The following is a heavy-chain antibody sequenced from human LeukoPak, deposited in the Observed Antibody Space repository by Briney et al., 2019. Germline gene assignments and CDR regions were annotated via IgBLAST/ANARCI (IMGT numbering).Heavy chain of an antibody. Sequence: SGPTLVNPTQTLTLTCTFSGFSLTTSGMRVTWIRQPPGKALEWLARIDWSDDKFYSTSLKTRLTISKDTSKSQVVLTMTNVDPVDTGTYYCARMGGNYQFDSWGQGTLVTVSS. D-gene: IGHD1-26*01. CDR2: IDWSDDK. J-gene: IGHJ4*02. V-gene: IGHV2-70*04. CDR3: ARMGGNYQFDS. CDR1: GFSLTTSGMR.